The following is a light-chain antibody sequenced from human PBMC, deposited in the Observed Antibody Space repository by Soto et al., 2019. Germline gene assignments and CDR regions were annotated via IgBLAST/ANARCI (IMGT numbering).Light chain of an antibody. CDR3: QVWDSSTVV. CDR2: RDS. J-gene: IGLJ2*01. CDR1: NIGSKN. Sequence: SYELTQPLSVSVDLGQTARITCGGNNIGSKNVQWYQQKPGQAPVLVIYRDSNRPSGIPERFSGSNSGNTATLTISRAQAGDEADYYCQVWDSSTVVFGGGTKLTVL. V-gene: IGLV3-9*01.